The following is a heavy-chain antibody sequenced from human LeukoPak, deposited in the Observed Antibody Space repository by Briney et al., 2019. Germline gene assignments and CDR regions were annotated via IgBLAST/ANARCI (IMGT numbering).Heavy chain of an antibody. J-gene: IGHJ4*02. CDR1: GYSFTSYW. CDR3: ALQPGYCSSASCSHFDF. CDR2: IDPSDSYT. D-gene: IGHD2-2*01. V-gene: IGHV5-10-1*04. Sequence: GEFLKISCKGSGYSFTSYWISWVRQMPGKGLERMGRIDPSDSYTNYSPSFQGQVTISVDKSFSTAYLQWNSLKASDTAMYYCALQPGYCSSASCSHFDFWGQGTLVTVSS.